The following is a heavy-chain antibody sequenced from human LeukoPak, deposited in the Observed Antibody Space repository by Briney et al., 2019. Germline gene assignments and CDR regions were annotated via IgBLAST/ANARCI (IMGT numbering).Heavy chain of an antibody. D-gene: IGHD3-22*01. Sequence: GGSLRLSCAASGFTFSTSWMHWVRQIPGRGLVWVSVINTDGRITVYADSVKGRFTISRDNAKNTLYLQMNSLRPEDTAVYYCVRGSTGYLIDYRGQGTLVTVSS. CDR1: GFTFSTSW. CDR3: VRGSTGYLIDY. V-gene: IGHV3-74*01. CDR2: INTDGRIT. J-gene: IGHJ4*02.